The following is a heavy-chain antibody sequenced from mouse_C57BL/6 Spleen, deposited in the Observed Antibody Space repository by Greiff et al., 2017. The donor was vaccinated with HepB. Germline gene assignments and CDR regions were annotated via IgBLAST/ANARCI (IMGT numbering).Heavy chain of an antibody. D-gene: IGHD2-5*01. CDR3: ARGYSNFPYAMDY. CDR1: GYAFTNYL. CDR2: INPGSGGT. V-gene: IGHV1-54*01. J-gene: IGHJ4*01. Sequence: VQLQQSGAELVRPGTSVKVSCKASGYAFTNYLIEWVKQRPGQGLEWIGVINPGSGGTNYNEKFKGKATLTADKSSSTAYMQLSSLTSEDSAVYFCARGYSNFPYAMDYWGQGTSVTVSS.